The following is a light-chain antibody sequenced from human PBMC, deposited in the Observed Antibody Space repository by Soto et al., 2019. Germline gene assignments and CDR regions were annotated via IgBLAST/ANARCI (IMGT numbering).Light chain of an antibody. V-gene: IGLV2-11*01. CDR3: CSYAVTPYV. CDR2: GVS. Sequence: QSALTQPRSVSGSPGQSVTISCTGTSSDVGGYTFVSWYQQHPGKAPKLMIYGVSERPSGVPDRFSGSKSGNTASLTISGLQAEDEADYYCCSYAVTPYVFGTGTKVTVL. J-gene: IGLJ1*01. CDR1: SSDVGGYTF.